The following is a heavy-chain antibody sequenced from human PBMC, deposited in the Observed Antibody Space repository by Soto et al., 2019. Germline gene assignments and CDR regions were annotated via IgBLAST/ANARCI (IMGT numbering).Heavy chain of an antibody. CDR2: IIPIFGTA. CDR1: GGTFSSYA. J-gene: IGHJ5*02. CDR3: ASTGRRVRGVIPYNWFDP. V-gene: IGHV1-69*13. Sequence: SVKVSCKASGGTFSSYAISWVRQAPGQGLEWMGGIIPIFGTANYAQKFQGRVTITADESTSTAYMELSSLRSEDTAVYYCASTGRRVRGVIPYNWFDPWGQGTLVTVSS. D-gene: IGHD3-10*01.